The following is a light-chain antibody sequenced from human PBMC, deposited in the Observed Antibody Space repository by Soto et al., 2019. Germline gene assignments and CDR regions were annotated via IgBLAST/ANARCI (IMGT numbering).Light chain of an antibody. CDR3: QQYNSYPWT. V-gene: IGKV1-5*01. CDR1: QSVSSW. CDR2: DAS. J-gene: IGKJ1*01. Sequence: DIQMTQSPSTLSASVGDRVTITCRASQSVSSWLAWYQRKPGKAPMLLIYDASSLESGVPSRFSGSGSGTVFTLTISSLQPDDFATYYCQQYNSYPWTFGEGTKVEIK.